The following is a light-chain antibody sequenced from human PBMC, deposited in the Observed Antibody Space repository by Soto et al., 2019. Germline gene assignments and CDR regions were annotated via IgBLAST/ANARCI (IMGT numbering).Light chain of an antibody. CDR1: QSVSSSY. J-gene: IGKJ1*01. CDR3: HQYGSSSWT. V-gene: IGKV3-20*01. CDR2: GAS. Sequence: EIVLPQNTGTLSLSPGERATLSCRASQSVSSSYLAWYQQKPGQAPRLLIYGASSRATGIPDRFSGSGSGTDFTLTISRLEPEDFAVYYCHQYGSSSWTFCQGTKVDVK.